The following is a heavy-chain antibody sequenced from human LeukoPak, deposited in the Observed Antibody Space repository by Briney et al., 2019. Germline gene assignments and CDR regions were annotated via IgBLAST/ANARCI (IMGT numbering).Heavy chain of an antibody. CDR1: GFTFSSYS. CDR2: ISSSSSTI. CDR3: AKTRPLDSSSWSHGDY. J-gene: IGHJ4*02. V-gene: IGHV3-48*01. D-gene: IGHD6-13*01. Sequence: GGSLRLSCAASGFTFSSYSMNWVRQAPGKGLEWVSYISSSSSTIYYADSVKGRFTISRDNSKNTLYLQMNSLRAEDTAVYYCAKTRPLDSSSWSHGDYWGQGTLVTVSS.